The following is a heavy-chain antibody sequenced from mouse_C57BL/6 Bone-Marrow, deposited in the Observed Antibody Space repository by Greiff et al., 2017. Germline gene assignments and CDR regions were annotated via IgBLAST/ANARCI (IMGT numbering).Heavy chain of an antibody. D-gene: IGHD2-5*01. J-gene: IGHJ4*01. CDR1: GFNIKDDY. V-gene: IGHV14-4*01. CDR2: IDPENGDT. CDR3: TTYSNYYAMDY. Sequence: VQLQQSRAELVRPGASVKLSCTASGFNIKDDYMHWVKQRPEQGLEWIGWIDPENGDTEYASKFQGKATITADTSSNTAYLQLSSLTSEDTAVYYCTTYSNYYAMDYWGQGTSVTVSS.